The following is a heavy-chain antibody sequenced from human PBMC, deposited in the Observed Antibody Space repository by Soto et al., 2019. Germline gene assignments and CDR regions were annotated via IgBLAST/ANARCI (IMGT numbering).Heavy chain of an antibody. V-gene: IGHV3-13*05. CDR3: GGGLTLATTALGY. Sequence: PGGSLRLSCAVSGFTFSSYDMHWVRQATGKGLEWVSAIGTAGDPYYPGSVKGRFTISRENAKNSLYLQMNSLRAGDPAVYYCGGGLTLATTALGYWGQGTLVTVSS. CDR2: IGTAGDP. D-gene: IGHD5-12*01. CDR1: GFTFSSYD. J-gene: IGHJ4*02.